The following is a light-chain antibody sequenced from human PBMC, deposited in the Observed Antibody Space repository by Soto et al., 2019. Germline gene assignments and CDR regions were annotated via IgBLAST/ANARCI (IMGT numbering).Light chain of an antibody. CDR3: QVWDTSTDQGV. CDR1: DIGSKS. CDR2: YDR. V-gene: IGLV3-21*04. J-gene: IGLJ2*01. Sequence: SYVLAQPPSVSVAPGKTASMTWGGNDIGSKSVLWYHQKAGKAPVLVIYYDRYRPSGIPERFSGSNSGNTATLTISRVEAGDEADDYCQVWDTSTDQGVFGGGTQLTVL.